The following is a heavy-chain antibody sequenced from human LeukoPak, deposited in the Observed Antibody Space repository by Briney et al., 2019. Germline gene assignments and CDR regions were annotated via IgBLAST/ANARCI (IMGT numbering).Heavy chain of an antibody. D-gene: IGHD2-15*01. V-gene: IGHV3-23*01. CDR2: ISGTAGST. Sequence: GGSLRLSCAASGFTFSTYGMSWVRQAPGKGLEWVSAISGTAGSTYYADSVKGRFTISRDNSKNTLYLQVDSLRAEDTAVYYCAKALKWTCFDYWGQGTLVTVSS. CDR3: AKALKWTCFDY. J-gene: IGHJ4*02. CDR1: GFTFSTYG.